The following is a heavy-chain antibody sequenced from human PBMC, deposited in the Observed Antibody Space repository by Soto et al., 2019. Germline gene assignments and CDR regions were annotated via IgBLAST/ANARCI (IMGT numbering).Heavy chain of an antibody. V-gene: IGHV3-7*02. CDR2: IKQDGSEK. Sequence: TGGSLRLSCAASGFTFSSYWMSWVRQAPGKGLEWVANIKQDGSEKYYVDSVKGRFTISRDNAKNSLYLQMNSLRAEDTAVYYCARGITSGSFPPFDLWGQGTLVTVSS. D-gene: IGHD1-26*01. CDR1: GFTFSSYW. J-gene: IGHJ4*02. CDR3: ARGITSGSFPPFDL.